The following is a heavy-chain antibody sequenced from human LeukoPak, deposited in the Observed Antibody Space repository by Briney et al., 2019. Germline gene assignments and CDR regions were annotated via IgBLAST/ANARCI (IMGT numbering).Heavy chain of an antibody. D-gene: IGHD2-2*02. CDR2: ISGSGGST. V-gene: IGHV3-23*01. CDR1: GFTFSSYA. CDR3: ARDGKVVPAAIPNWFDP. Sequence: GGSLRLPCAASGFTFSSYAMSWARQAPGKGLEWVSAISGSGGSTYYADSVKGRFTISRDNAKNSLYLQMNSLRAEDTAVYYCARDGKVVPAAIPNWFDPWGQGTLVTVSS. J-gene: IGHJ5*02.